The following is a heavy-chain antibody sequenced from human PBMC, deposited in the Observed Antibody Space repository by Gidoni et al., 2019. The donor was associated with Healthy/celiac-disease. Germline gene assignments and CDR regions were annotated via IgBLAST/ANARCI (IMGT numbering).Heavy chain of an antibody. CDR3: ARVRGGGYCSSTSCYPYYYYGMDV. J-gene: IGHJ6*02. D-gene: IGHD2-2*01. CDR1: GGSISSYY. CDR2: IYYSGST. Sequence: QVQLQASGPGLVKPSETLSLTCTVSGGSISSYYWRWLRTPPGKGLEWIGYIYYSGSTNYNPSLKSRVTISVDTSKNQFSLKLSSVTAADTAVYYCARVRGGGYCSSTSCYPYYYYGMDVWGQGTTVTVSS. V-gene: IGHV4-59*01.